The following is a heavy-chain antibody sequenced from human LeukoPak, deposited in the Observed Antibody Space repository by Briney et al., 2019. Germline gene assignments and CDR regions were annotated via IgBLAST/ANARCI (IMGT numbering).Heavy chain of an antibody. Sequence: TGGSLRLSCAASGFTFSSYAMSWVRQAPGKGLEWVSAISGSGGSTYYADSVKGRFTISRDNSKNTLYLQMSSLRAEDTAVYYCARGYCSSTSCYAFDYWGQGTLVTVSS. CDR1: GFTFSSYA. J-gene: IGHJ4*02. V-gene: IGHV3-23*01. CDR3: ARGYCSSTSCYAFDY. CDR2: ISGSGGST. D-gene: IGHD2-2*01.